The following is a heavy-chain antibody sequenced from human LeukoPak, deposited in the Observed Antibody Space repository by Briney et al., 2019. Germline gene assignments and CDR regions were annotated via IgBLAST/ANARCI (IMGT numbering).Heavy chain of an antibody. CDR1: GGSFSGYS. D-gene: IGHD3-10*01. V-gene: IGHV4-34*01. Sequence: SETLSLTCVVYGGSFSGYSWSWIRQPPGKGLEWIGEINQRRSIKYNPSLESRVTISVDTSKNQFSLKLSSVTAADTAVYYCARQFRGVITIFDYWGQGTLVTVSS. CDR2: INQRRSI. J-gene: IGHJ4*02. CDR3: ARQFRGVITIFDY.